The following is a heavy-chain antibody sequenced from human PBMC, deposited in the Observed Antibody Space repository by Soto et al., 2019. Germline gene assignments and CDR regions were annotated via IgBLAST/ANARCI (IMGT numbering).Heavy chain of an antibody. V-gene: IGHV1-18*01. J-gene: IGHJ4*02. D-gene: IGHD1-26*01. CDR1: GYTFTSYG. CDR2: ISAYNGNT. Sequence: ASVKVSCKASGYTFTSYGISWVRQAPGQGLEWMGWISAYNGNTNYAQKLQGRVTMTTDTSTSTAYMELRSLRSDDTAVYYCATTRGSYFRSRFAYWGQGTLVTVSS. CDR3: ATTRGSYFRSRFAY.